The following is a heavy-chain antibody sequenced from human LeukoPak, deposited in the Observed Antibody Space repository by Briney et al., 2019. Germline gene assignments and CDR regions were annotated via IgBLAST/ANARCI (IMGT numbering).Heavy chain of an antibody. CDR3: ARARYFDPGSIVDP. D-gene: IGHD3-9*01. V-gene: IGHV4-61*01. CDR1: GGSVSSGSYY. J-gene: IGHJ5*02. Sequence: SETLSLTCTVSGGSVSSGSYYWSWMRQPPGKGLEWIGYIYYSGSTNYNPSLKSRVTISVDTFKNRFSLKLSSVTAADTAVYYCARARYFDPGSIVDPWGQGTLVTVSS. CDR2: IYYSGST.